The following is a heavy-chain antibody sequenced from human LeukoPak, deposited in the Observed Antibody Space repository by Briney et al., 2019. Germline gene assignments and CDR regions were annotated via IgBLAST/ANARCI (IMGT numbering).Heavy chain of an antibody. CDR3: ARNNGMDV. CDR1: GFTLSNHW. V-gene: IGHV3-7*03. CDR2: VNRDGSET. J-gene: IGHJ6*02. Sequence: QSGGSLRLSCAASGFTLSNHWMTWVRQVPGRGREWVANVNRDGSETYYLDSVKGRFTISKDNAKNSLYLQMNSLRAEDTALYHCARNNGMDVWGQGTTVIVSS.